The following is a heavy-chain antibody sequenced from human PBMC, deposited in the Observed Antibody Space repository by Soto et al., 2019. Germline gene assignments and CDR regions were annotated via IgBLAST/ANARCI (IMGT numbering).Heavy chain of an antibody. CDR3: ARRGSESYYDY. V-gene: IGHV3-23*01. CDR2: ISGSGGST. CDR1: GFTFSSYA. J-gene: IGHJ4*02. Sequence: EVQLLESGGGLVQPGGSLRLSCAASGFTFSSYAMRWVRQAPVKGLEWVSAISGSGGSTYYADSGKGRFTISRDNSKNTLSLQMSSLRAEETAVYYCARRGSESYYDYWGQGTLVTVSS. D-gene: IGHD6-19*01.